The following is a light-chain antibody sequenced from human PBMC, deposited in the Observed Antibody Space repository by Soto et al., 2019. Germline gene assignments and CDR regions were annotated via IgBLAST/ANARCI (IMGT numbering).Light chain of an antibody. V-gene: IGLV2-18*01. CDR3: NLYTSSSTWV. CDR2: DVT. Sequence: QSALTQPPSVSGSPGQSVTISCTVTSSDVGDYEHVSWYQQAPGTAPKLIIFDVTNRPSGVPDRFSGSKSGNTPSLTIFGLQAEDEADYYCNLYTSSSTWVFGGGTKVTVL. J-gene: IGLJ3*02. CDR1: SSDVGDYEH.